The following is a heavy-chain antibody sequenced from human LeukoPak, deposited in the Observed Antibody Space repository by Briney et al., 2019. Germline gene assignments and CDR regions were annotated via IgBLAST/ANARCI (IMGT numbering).Heavy chain of an antibody. V-gene: IGHV3-53*01. CDR2: IYSGGST. D-gene: IGHD5-18*01. CDR3: AREVDTAMVH. CDR1: GFTVSSNY. J-gene: IGHJ4*02. Sequence: PGGSLRLSCAASGFTVSSNYMSWVRQAPGKGLEWVSVIYSGGSTYYADSVKGRLTISRDNSKNTLYLQMNSLRAEDTAVYYCAREVDTAMVHWGQGTLVTVSS.